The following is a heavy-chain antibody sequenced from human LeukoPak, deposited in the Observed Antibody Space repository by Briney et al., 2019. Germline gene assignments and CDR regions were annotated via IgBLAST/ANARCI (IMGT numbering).Heavy chain of an antibody. CDR1: GGSFSGYY. CDR3: ARVGYCSGGSCQDY. D-gene: IGHD2-15*01. Sequence: SETLSLTCAVYGGSFSGYYWSWIRQPPGKGLEWIGEINRSGSTNYNPSLKSRVTISVDTSKNQFSLKLSSVTAADTAVYYCARVGYCSGGSCQDYWGQGTLVTVSS. CDR2: INRSGST. V-gene: IGHV4-34*01. J-gene: IGHJ4*02.